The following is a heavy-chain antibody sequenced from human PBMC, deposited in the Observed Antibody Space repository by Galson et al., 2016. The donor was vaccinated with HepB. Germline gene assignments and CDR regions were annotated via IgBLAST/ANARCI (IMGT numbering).Heavy chain of an antibody. CDR3: VRSPSLRGYNYGLFDH. CDR1: GFTFSDYS. Sequence: SLRLSCAASGFTFSDYSMNWVRQAPGKGLKWVSYISPTSSTIYYADSVKGRFTISRNNAHNSLFLQMNSLRDEDTGVYYCVRSPSLRGYNYGLFDHWGQGALVTVSS. J-gene: IGHJ4*02. D-gene: IGHD5-18*01. CDR2: ISPTSSTI. V-gene: IGHV3-48*02.